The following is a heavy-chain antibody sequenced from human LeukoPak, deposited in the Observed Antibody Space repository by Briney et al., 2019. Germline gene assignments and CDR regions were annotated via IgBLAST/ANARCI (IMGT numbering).Heavy chain of an antibody. CDR2: INPDSGGT. CDR1: GYTFTAYY. CDR3: ARGSGSYYDTFFDY. J-gene: IGHJ4*02. Sequence: ASVKVSCKASGYTFTAYYVHWVRQAPGQGLEWMGWINPDSGGTNYAQKFQGRVTMTRDTSISTTYMELSGLTSDDTAVYYCARGSGSYYDTFFDYWGQGTLVTVSS. V-gene: IGHV1-2*02. D-gene: IGHD1-26*01.